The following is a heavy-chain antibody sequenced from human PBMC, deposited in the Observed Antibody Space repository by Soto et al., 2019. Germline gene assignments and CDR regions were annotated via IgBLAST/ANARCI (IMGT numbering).Heavy chain of an antibody. Sequence: GGSLRLSCAASGFTFSDYYMSWIRQAPGKGLEWVSYISSSGSTIYYADSVKGRFTISRDNAKNSLYLQMNSLRAEDTAVYYCARDHLSSYSSSSVDYYYYMDVWGKGTTVTVSS. J-gene: IGHJ6*03. CDR2: ISSSGSTI. V-gene: IGHV3-11*01. CDR3: ARDHLSSYSSSSVDYYYYMDV. CDR1: GFTFSDYY. D-gene: IGHD6-6*01.